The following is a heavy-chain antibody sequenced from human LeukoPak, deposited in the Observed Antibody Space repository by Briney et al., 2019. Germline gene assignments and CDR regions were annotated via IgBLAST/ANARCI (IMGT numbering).Heavy chain of an antibody. CDR1: GYTFTGYY. Sequence: GASVKVSCKASGYTFTGYYMHWVRQAPGQGLEWMGRINPNSGGTNYAQKFRGRVTMTRDTSISTAYMELSRLRPDDTAVYYCARALVYYYDSSGYPLDYWGQGTLVTVSS. CDR3: ARALVYYYDSSGYPLDY. V-gene: IGHV1-2*06. CDR2: INPNSGGT. D-gene: IGHD3-22*01. J-gene: IGHJ4*02.